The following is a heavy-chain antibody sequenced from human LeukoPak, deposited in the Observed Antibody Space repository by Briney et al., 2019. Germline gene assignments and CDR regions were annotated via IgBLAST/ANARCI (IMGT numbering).Heavy chain of an antibody. CDR3: AKDRGYSYGISEY. Sequence: GGSLRLSCAASGFTFSSYAMSWVRQAPGKGLEWVSTISETGRSTYYADSVKGQFTISRDNSKNTLYLQMNSLRAEDTAVYYCAKDRGYSYGISEYWGQGTLVTVSS. CDR1: GFTFSSYA. J-gene: IGHJ4*02. CDR2: ISETGRST. V-gene: IGHV3-23*01. D-gene: IGHD5-18*01.